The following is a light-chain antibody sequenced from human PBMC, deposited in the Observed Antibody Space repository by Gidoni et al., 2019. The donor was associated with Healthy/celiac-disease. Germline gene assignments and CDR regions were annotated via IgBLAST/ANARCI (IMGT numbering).Light chain of an antibody. V-gene: IGKV3-11*01. J-gene: IGKJ1*01. CDR1: QSVSSY. Sequence: EIVLTQSPATLSLSPGERATLCCRASQSVSSYLAWYQQKPGQAPRLLIYDASNRAPGSPARFGGRGPGPDFPLNISSLEPEDFAVYYCQPRSNWPQPFGQGTKVELK. CDR2: DAS. CDR3: QPRSNWPQP.